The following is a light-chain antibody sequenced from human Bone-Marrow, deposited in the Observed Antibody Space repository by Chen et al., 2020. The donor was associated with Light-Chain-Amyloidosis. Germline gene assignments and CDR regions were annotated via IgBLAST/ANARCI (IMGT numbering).Light chain of an antibody. CDR3: QSADSSGTYEVI. V-gene: IGLV3-25*03. CDR1: DLPTKY. CDR2: RDT. Sequence: SYELTQPPSVSVSPGQTSRITCSGDDLPTKYAYWYQQKPGQAPVLVIHRDTERPSGISERFSGSSSGTTATLTTSGVQAEDEADYRCQSADSSGTYEVIFGGGTKQTVL. J-gene: IGLJ2*01.